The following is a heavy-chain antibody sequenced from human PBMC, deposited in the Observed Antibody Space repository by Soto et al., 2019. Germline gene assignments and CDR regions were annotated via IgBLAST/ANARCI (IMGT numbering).Heavy chain of an antibody. Sequence: SETLSLTCSVSGLSVSSAGYYWTWIRQHPGKGLEWIGYIYYSGTTYYSPALKSRATISIDTSDNQFSLKLNSVTAADTAVYFCARGIFLATAAAYFDYWGQGALVTVSS. J-gene: IGHJ4*02. CDR2: IYYSGTT. CDR3: ARGIFLATAAAYFDY. V-gene: IGHV4-31*03. D-gene: IGHD5-18*01. CDR1: GLSVSSAGYY.